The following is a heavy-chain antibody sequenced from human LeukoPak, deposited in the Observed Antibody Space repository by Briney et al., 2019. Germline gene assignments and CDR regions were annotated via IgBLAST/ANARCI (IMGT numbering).Heavy chain of an antibody. Sequence: SETLSLTCSVSDDSITMYYWTWIRQPPGKGLEWIGYVDHTGSTNFNPSLNGRVSISRDTTKNLFSLRLRSVTAADAAVYFCARGRVSSSTWYSTYYYYFYMDVWGKGTTVTVSS. CDR3: ARGRVSSSTWYSTYYYYFYMDV. CDR2: VDHTGST. D-gene: IGHD1-1*01. V-gene: IGHV4-59*01. CDR1: DDSITMYY. J-gene: IGHJ6*03.